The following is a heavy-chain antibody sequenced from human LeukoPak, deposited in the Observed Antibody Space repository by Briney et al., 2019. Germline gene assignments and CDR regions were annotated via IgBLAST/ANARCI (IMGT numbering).Heavy chain of an antibody. V-gene: IGHV3-15*01. D-gene: IGHD3-9*01. CDR2: IKSKTDGGTT. CDR3: TTDLDPDYDILTGFPRPRYYYGMDV. J-gene: IGHJ6*02. CDR1: GFTFSNAW. Sequence: GGSLRLSCAASGFTFSNAWMSWVRQAPGKGLEWVGRIKSKTDGGTTDYAAPVKGRFTISRDDSKNTLYLQMNSLKTEDTAVYYCTTDLDPDYDILTGFPRPRYYYGMDVWGQGTTVTVSS.